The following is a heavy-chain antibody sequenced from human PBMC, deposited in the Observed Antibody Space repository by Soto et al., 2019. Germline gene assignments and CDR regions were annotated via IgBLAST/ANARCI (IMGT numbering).Heavy chain of an antibody. J-gene: IGHJ5*02. Sequence: QVQLVQSGAEVKKPGASVKVSCKTSGYTFTNYDINWVRQATGQGLEWMGWMKPNSGNTGYAQNFQGRVTMTRDTSISTAYMELSSLRSEGTAVYYCARMAYDSDNTGNWFDPWGQGTLVTVSS. V-gene: IGHV1-8*01. CDR1: GYTFTNYD. CDR3: ARMAYDSDNTGNWFDP. D-gene: IGHD3-22*01. CDR2: MKPNSGNT.